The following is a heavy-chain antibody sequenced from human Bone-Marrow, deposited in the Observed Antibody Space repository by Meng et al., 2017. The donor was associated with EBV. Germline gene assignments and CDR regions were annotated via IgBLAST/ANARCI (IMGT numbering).Heavy chain of an antibody. J-gene: IGHJ4*02. CDR3: AREGENY. CDR1: GYTFTSND. V-gene: IGHV1-8*01. CDR2: MNHNSGNT. Sequence: QLQLWQSGAEWKQPGAALKVSCKASGYTFTSNDINWVRQATGQGLEWMGWMNHNSGNTGYAQKFQGRVTMTRNTSISTAYMELSSLRSEDTAVYYCAREGENYWGQGTLVTVSS. D-gene: IGHD3-10*01.